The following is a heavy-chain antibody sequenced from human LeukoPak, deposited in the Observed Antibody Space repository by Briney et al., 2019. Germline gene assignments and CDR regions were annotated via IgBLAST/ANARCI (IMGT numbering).Heavy chain of an antibody. V-gene: IGHV4-31*03. J-gene: IGHJ4*02. Sequence: TLSLTCTVSGGSISRGGDYWTWIRQHPGKGLEWIGNTYYGGNTYYNPSLKSRGTISIDTSKNQFSLKLTSVTAADTAVYYCVARKGAYTVDYGGRGTLATVSS. CDR2: TYYGGNT. CDR1: GGSISRGGDY. CDR3: VARKGAYTVDY. D-gene: IGHD4-11*01.